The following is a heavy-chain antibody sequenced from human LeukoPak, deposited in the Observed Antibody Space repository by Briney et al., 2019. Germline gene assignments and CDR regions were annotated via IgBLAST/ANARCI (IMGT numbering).Heavy chain of an antibody. V-gene: IGHV3-23*01. D-gene: IGHD6-13*01. CDR1: GFTFDDYA. CDR3: AKDPAPYSSSWYYFDY. J-gene: IGHJ4*02. Sequence: GGSLRLSCAASGFTFDDYAMYWVRQAPGKGLEWVSAISGSGGSTYYADSVKGRFTISRDNSKNTLYLQMNSLRAEDTAVYYCAKDPAPYSSSWYYFDYWGQGTLVTVSS. CDR2: ISGSGGST.